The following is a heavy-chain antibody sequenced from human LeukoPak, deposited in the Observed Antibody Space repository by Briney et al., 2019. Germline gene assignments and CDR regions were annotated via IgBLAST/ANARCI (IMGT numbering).Heavy chain of an antibody. CDR2: ITPIVDIS. CDR1: GGSFSNYA. CDR3: ASGLGFCSGSDCTNLVKDYYYGMNV. V-gene: IGHV1-69*04. Sequence: ASVKVSCKASGGSFSNYAFSWVRQAPGQGLEWMGRITPIVDISTYIQKFQGRVTITANKFTGTAYMELSSLTSEDTAVYYCASGLGFCSGSDCTNLVKDYYYGMNVWGQGTTVTVSS. J-gene: IGHJ6*02. D-gene: IGHD2-15*01.